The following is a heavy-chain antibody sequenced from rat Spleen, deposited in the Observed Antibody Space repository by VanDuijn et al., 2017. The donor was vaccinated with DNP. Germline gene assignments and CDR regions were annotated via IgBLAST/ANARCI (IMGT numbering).Heavy chain of an antibody. CDR2: IWTGGST. CDR1: GFSLTNYK. CDR3: AGSPESSYIYLPWAY. V-gene: IGHV2-30*01. D-gene: IGHD1-2*01. J-gene: IGHJ3*01. Sequence: QVQLKESGPGLVQPSQTLSLTCTFAGFSLTNYKVHWARQPTGKGLEWMGIIWTGGSTDYNSALKSRLSITKDTSKSQVFLKMHSLQTEDTATYYCAGSPESSYIYLPWAYWGQGTLVTVSS.